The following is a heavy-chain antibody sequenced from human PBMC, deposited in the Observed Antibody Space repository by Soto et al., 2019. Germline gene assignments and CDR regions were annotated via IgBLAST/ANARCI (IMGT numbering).Heavy chain of an antibody. CDR3: ARDTGTTLKLVWFDP. CDR2: ISAYNGNT. V-gene: IGHV1-18*01. J-gene: IGHJ5*02. D-gene: IGHD1-7*01. Sequence: GASVKVSCKASGYTFTSYGISWVRQAPGQGLEWMGWISAYNGNTNYAQKLQGRVTMTTDTSTSTAYMELRSLRSDDTAVYYCARDTGTTLKLVWFDPWGQGTLVTVSS. CDR1: GYTFTSYG.